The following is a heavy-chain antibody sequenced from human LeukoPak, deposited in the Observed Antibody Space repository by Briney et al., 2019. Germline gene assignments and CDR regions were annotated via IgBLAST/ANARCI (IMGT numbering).Heavy chain of an antibody. CDR2: ISGSGGST. V-gene: IGHV3-23*01. J-gene: IGHJ6*03. CDR3: PTGRAARSSYYYYLDV. Sequence: HGGSLRLSCAASGFTFSSYAMSWVRQAPGKGLEWVSAISGSGGSTYYADSVKGRFTISRDNSKNTLYLQMNSLRAEDTAVYYCPTGRAARSSYYYYLDVWGKGPRPPSP. CDR1: GFTFSSYA. D-gene: IGHD6-6*01.